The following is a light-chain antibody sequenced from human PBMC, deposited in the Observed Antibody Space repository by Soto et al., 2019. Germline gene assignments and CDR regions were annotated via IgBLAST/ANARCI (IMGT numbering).Light chain of an antibody. V-gene: IGLV2-14*02. CDR3: SSYTSSSTWV. Sequence: QSALAQPASVSGSPGQSITISCTGASGYVGTYSLVSWYRQHPGKAPKVVIYEGHKRPSGVPDRFSGSKSGNTASLTISGLQAEDEADYYCSSYTSSSTWVFGGGTQLTVL. CDR1: SGYVGTYSL. CDR2: EGH. J-gene: IGLJ3*02.